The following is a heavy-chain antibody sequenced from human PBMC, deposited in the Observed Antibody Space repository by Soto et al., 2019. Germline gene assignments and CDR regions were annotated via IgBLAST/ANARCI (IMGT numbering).Heavy chain of an antibody. J-gene: IGHJ1*01. V-gene: IGHV3-74*01. CDR1: GFSFSHYW. Sequence: PGRSRRLSCATSGFSFSHYWMHWVRQAPGKGLVWVSRISPDGRTTTYADSVKGRFTISRDNAKSTLYLQMNSLTVEDGAVYYCAASWLPKSYWAPGAVVPVSS. D-gene: IGHD3-10*01. CDR2: ISPDGRTT. CDR3: AASWLPKSY.